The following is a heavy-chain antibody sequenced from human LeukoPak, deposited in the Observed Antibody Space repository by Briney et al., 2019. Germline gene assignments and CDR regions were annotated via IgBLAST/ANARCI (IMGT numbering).Heavy chain of an antibody. V-gene: IGHV3-33*06. CDR1: GFTFSSYG. Sequence: PGRSLRLSCAASGFTFSSYGMHWVRQAPGKGLEWVAVIWYDGSNKYYADSVKGRFTISRDNSKNTLYLQMNSLRAEDTAVYYCAKAGIAAAGIGPGDYWGQGTLVTVSS. D-gene: IGHD6-13*01. J-gene: IGHJ4*02. CDR2: IWYDGSNK. CDR3: AKAGIAAAGIGPGDY.